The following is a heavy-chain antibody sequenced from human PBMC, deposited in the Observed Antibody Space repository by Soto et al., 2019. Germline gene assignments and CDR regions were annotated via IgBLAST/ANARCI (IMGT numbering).Heavy chain of an antibody. CDR2: IGYDGSNK. V-gene: IGHV3-33*01. D-gene: IGHD6-13*01. J-gene: IGHJ6*02. CDR3: ARDIAAAGTSYYYYGMDV. Sequence: QVQLVESGGGVVQPGRSLRLSCAASGFTFSSYGMHWVRQAPGKGLEWVAVIGYDGSNKYYADSGKGRFTISRDNSKNTLYLQMNSLRAEDTAVYYCARDIAAAGTSYYYYGMDVWGQGTTVTVSS. CDR1: GFTFSSYG.